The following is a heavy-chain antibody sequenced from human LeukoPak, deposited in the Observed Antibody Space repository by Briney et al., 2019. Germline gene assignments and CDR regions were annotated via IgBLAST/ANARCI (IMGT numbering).Heavy chain of an antibody. CDR2: IIPILGIA. V-gene: IGHV1-69*04. Sequence: SVKVSCKASGGTFSSYAISWVRQAPGQGLEWMGRIIPILGIANYAQKFQGRVTITTDESTSTAYMELSSLRSEDTAVYYCARQNNYYYYYMDVWGKGTTVTVSS. D-gene: IGHD2/OR15-2a*01. J-gene: IGHJ6*03. CDR3: ARQNNYYYYYMDV. CDR1: GGTFSSYA.